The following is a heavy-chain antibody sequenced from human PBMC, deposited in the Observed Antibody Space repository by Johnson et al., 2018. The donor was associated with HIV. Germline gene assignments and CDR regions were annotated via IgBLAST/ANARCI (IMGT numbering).Heavy chain of an antibody. Sequence: VQLVESGGGMVQPGRSLRLSCAASGFTFSSYAMHWVRQAPGKGLEWVSGISWNSGSIGYADSVKGRFTISRDNAKNSLYLQMNSLRAEDTALYYCAKEDSSGDAFDIWGQGTMVTASS. CDR2: ISWNSGSI. J-gene: IGHJ3*02. V-gene: IGHV3-9*01. CDR1: GFTFSSYA. CDR3: AKEDSSGDAFDI. D-gene: IGHD6-19*01.